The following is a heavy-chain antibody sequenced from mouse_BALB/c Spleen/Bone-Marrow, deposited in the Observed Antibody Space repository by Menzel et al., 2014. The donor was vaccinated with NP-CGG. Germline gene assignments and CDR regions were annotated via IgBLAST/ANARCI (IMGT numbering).Heavy chain of an antibody. Sequence: VKLQESGAELVKPGASVKLSCKASGYNFISYWIHWVKQRPGQGLEWIGETNPGNGRTNYNEKFKNKATLTIDKSSSTACMQLSRLTSEDSAVYYCARWGKGYFDVWGAGTTVTVSS. CDR1: GYNFISYW. CDR3: ARWGKGYFDV. V-gene: IGHV1S81*02. D-gene: IGHD1-3*01. CDR2: TNPGNGRT. J-gene: IGHJ1*01.